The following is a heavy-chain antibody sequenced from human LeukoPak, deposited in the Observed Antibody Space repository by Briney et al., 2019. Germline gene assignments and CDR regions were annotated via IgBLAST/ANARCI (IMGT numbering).Heavy chain of an antibody. V-gene: IGHV3-53*01. D-gene: IGHD6-19*01. CDR3: ATSSSGWYYLDY. J-gene: IGHJ4*02. Sequence: GGSLRLSCAASGFTISSTYMSWVRQSPGKGLEWVSIIYSGGSTFHADSVKGRFTISRDNSKNTLYLQMNSLRVEDTAVYYCATSSSGWYYLDYWGQGTLVAASS. CDR1: GFTISSTY. CDR2: IYSGGST.